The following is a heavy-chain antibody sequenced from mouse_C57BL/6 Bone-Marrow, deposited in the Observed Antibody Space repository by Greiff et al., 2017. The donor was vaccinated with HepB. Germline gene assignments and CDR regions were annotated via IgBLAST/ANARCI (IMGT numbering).Heavy chain of an antibody. CDR3: ARLRRAWFAY. Sequence: EVKVVESGGGLVKPGGSLKLSCAASGFTFSDYGMHWVRQAPEKGLEWVAYIRSGSSTIYYADTVKGRFTISRDNARNTLFLQMTSLGSEDTAMYYCARLRRAWFAYWGQGTLVTVSA. CDR2: IRSGSSTI. J-gene: IGHJ3*01. V-gene: IGHV5-17*01. CDR1: GFTFSDYG. D-gene: IGHD2-4*01.